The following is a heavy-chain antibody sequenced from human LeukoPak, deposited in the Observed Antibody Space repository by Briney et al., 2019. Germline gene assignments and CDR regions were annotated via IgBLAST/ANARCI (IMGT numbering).Heavy chain of an antibody. Sequence: GGALRLSCGVSVFTFSGFWVSWSRQAPGKGREGVASINSDGSEGYYADVVKGRFTISRDNAKNSLYLQTNSLRAEDTAVYYCARSSYSSSSSVWGQGTMVTVSS. CDR3: ARSSYSSSSSV. V-gene: IGHV3-7*03. CDR2: INSDGSEG. J-gene: IGHJ3*01. D-gene: IGHD6-6*01. CDR1: VFTFSGFW.